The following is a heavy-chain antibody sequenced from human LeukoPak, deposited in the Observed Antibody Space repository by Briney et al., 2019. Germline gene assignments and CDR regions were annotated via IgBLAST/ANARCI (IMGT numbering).Heavy chain of an antibody. CDR3: ARGSNWNYYYGMDV. Sequence: PSETLSLTCAVYGGSFSSYYWSWIRQPPGKGLEWIGEINHSGSTNYNPSLKSRVTISVDTSKNQFSLKLSSVTAADTAVYYCARGSNWNYYYGMDVWGQGTTVTVSS. D-gene: IGHD1-1*01. V-gene: IGHV4-34*01. J-gene: IGHJ6*02. CDR1: GGSFSSYY. CDR2: INHSGST.